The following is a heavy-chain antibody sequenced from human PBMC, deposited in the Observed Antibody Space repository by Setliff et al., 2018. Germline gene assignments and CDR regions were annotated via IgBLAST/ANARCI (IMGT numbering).Heavy chain of an antibody. V-gene: IGHV5-51*01. CDR1: GYSFTDYW. J-gene: IGHJ4*02. D-gene: IGHD5-12*01. CDR2: IYPSNSNI. Sequence: LKISCKASGYSFTDYWIAWVRQTPGKGLEWMGIIYPSNSNIKYSPSFEAQITFSVDKSITTAYLQWSSLKASDTAIYYCARHRVGNSGYAIPILDFWGQGALVTVSS. CDR3: ARHRVGNSGYAIPILDF.